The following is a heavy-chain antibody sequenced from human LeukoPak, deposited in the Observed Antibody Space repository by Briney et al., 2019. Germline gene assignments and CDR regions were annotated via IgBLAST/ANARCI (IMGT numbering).Heavy chain of an antibody. D-gene: IGHD5-24*01. Sequence: GGSLRLSCAASGFSVSSNYMSWVRQAPGKGLEWVSLIYSGGSTYYADSVKGRFTISRDNSKNTLYLQMNSLIAEDTAVYYCAKSGYNRFDYWGQGTRVTVSS. CDR1: GFSVSSNY. V-gene: IGHV3-66*01. J-gene: IGHJ4*02. CDR3: AKSGYNRFDY. CDR2: IYSGGST.